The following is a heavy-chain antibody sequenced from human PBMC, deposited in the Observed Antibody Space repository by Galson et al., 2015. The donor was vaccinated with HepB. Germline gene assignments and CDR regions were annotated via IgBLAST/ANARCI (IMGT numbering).Heavy chain of an antibody. CDR2: INHSGST. J-gene: IGHJ5*02. CDR1: GGSFSGYY. CDR3: ARGQYYYDSSGYLSWFDP. Sequence: ETLSLTCAVYGGSFSGYYWSWIRQPPGKGLEWIGEINHSGSTNYNPSLKSRVTISVDTSKNQFSLKLSSVTAADTAVYYCARGQYYYDSSGYLSWFDPWGQGTLVTVSS. V-gene: IGHV4-34*01. D-gene: IGHD3-22*01.